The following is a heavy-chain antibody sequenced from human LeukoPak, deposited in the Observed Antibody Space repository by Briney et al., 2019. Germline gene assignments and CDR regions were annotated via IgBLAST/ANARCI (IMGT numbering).Heavy chain of an antibody. Sequence: GGSLRLSCAASGFTFSSYAMGWVRQAPGKGLEWVSAISGSGGSTYYADSVKGRFTISRDNSKNTLYLQMNSLRAEDTAVYYCAKDPYNWNYSDFDYWGQGTLVTVSS. V-gene: IGHV3-23*01. J-gene: IGHJ4*02. D-gene: IGHD1-7*01. CDR1: GFTFSSYA. CDR2: ISGSGGST. CDR3: AKDPYNWNYSDFDY.